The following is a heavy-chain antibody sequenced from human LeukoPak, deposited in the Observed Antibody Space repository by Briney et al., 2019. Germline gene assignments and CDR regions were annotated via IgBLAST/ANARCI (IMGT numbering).Heavy chain of an antibody. V-gene: IGHV4-34*01. J-gene: IGHJ5*02. Sequence: SETLSLTCAVYGGSFSGYYWSWIRQPPGKGLEWIGEINHSGSTNYNPSLKSRVTISVDTSKNQFSLKLSSVTAADTAVYYCASSSGSYYNWFDPWAQGTLVTVSS. CDR2: INHSGST. CDR1: GGSFSGYY. D-gene: IGHD1-26*01. CDR3: ASSSGSYYNWFDP.